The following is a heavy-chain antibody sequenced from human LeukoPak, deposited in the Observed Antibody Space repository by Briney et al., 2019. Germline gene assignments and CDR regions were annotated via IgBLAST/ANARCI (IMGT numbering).Heavy chain of an antibody. CDR2: IKSKSDGGTT. CDR1: GFAFRNAW. Sequence: PGGSLRLSCAASGFAFRNAWMNWVRQAPGKGLQWVGRIKSKSDGGTTEYAAPVTGRFTISRDDSKDTLYLQMHSLKTEDTAVYYCSTDNRLFYDYIWGGYRYGGHWGQGTLVTVSS. V-gene: IGHV3-15*01. D-gene: IGHD3-16*02. CDR3: STDNRLFYDYIWGGYRYGGH. J-gene: IGHJ4*02.